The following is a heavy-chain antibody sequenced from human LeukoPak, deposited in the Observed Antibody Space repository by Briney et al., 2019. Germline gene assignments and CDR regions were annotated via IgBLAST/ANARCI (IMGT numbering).Heavy chain of an antibody. CDR2: INHSGST. D-gene: IGHD3-22*01. V-gene: IGHV4-34*01. CDR3: ARGTMNYYDSSGYAY. CDR1: GGSFSGYY. J-gene: IGHJ4*02. Sequence: SETLSLTCAVYGGSFSGYYWSLIRQPPGKGLEWIGEINHSGSTNYNPSLKSRVTISVDTSKNQFSLKLSSVTAADTAVYYCARGTMNYYDSSGYAYWGQGTLVTVSS.